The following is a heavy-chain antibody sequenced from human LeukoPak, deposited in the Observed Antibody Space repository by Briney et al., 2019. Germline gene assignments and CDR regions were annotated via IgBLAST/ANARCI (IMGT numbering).Heavy chain of an antibody. J-gene: IGHJ5*02. CDR3: AKESDFWSGSPNWFDP. CDR2: ISGSGGST. Sequence: PGGSLRLSCAASGFTFNNYAMSWVRQAPGKGLEWVSAISGSGGSTYYADSLKGRFTISRDNSKNTLYLQMNRLRAEDTAVYYCAKESDFWSGSPNWFDPWGQGTLVTVSS. D-gene: IGHD3-3*01. CDR1: GFTFNNYA. V-gene: IGHV3-23*01.